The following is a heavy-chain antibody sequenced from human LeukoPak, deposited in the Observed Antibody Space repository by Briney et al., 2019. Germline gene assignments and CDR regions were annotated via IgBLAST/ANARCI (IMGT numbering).Heavy chain of an antibody. CDR2: IRYDGSNK. D-gene: IGHD1-26*01. V-gene: IGHV3-30*02. J-gene: IGHJ3*02. CDR1: GFTFSSYG. Sequence: GGSLRLSCAASGFTFSSYGMHWVRQAPGKGLEWVAFIRYDGSNKYYADSVKGRFTISRDNAKNSLYLQMNSLRAEDTALYYCAKGNNWALGGSYYAAFDIWGQGTMVTVSS. CDR3: AKGNNWALGGSYYAAFDI.